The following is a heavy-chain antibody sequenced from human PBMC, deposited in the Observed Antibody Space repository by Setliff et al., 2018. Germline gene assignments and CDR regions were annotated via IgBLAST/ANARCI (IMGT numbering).Heavy chain of an antibody. CDR3: ARAPQYSNFWYALSWFGP. D-gene: IGHD3-3*01. Sequence: ASETLSLTCAVYGGSFSGYHWSWIRQPPGKGLEWIGEISHSGDPNYNPSLKSRVTISLDTSKNQFSLKLTSVTAADTAVYYCARAPQYSNFWYALSWFGPWGQGTLVTVSS. CDR2: ISHSGDP. CDR1: GGSFSGYH. J-gene: IGHJ5*02. V-gene: IGHV4-34*01.